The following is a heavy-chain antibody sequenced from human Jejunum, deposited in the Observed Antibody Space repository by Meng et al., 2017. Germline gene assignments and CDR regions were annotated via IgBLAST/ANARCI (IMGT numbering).Heavy chain of an antibody. V-gene: IGHV1-3*04. J-gene: IGHJ5*02. CDR2: INTDNGKT. Sequence: QVQLVQSGAEVQKPGASVKVACKASGYTVTSYALHWVRQAPGQRFEWMGWINTDNGKTKYSQKFQGRVTITWDTSASTVHMELHSLTSEDTAVYYCARVYCSGGSCYEPNWFDPWGQGALVTVSS. D-gene: IGHD2-15*01. CDR1: GYTVTSYA. CDR3: ARVYCSGGSCYEPNWFDP.